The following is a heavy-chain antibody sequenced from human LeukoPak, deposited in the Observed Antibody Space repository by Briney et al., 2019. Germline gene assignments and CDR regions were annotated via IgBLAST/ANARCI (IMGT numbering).Heavy chain of an antibody. J-gene: IGHJ4*02. CDR2: IIPIFGTT. CDR3: ARWAGLCTTNNCYNPFDY. V-gene: IGHV1-69*05. CDR1: GYTFTSYG. D-gene: IGHD2-2*02. Sequence: SVKVSCKASGYTFTSYGISWVRQAPGQGLEWLGRIIPIFGTTTYAQKFQGRVTIITDASTSTVYMELSSLRSEDTAVYYCARWAGLCTTNNCYNPFDYWGQGTLVTVSS.